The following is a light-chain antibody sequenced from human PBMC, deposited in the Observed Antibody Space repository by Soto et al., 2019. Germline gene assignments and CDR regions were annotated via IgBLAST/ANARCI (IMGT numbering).Light chain of an antibody. CDR1: QSIGNN. Sequence: EIVLTQSPSTLSSSPGERATLSCRASQSIGNNLAWYQQKPGQAPRLLIYGASTRATGIPARFSGSGSGTKFTLTISSLQSEDFAVYNCQHYYNWPINFGQGTRLEIK. CDR2: GAS. J-gene: IGKJ5*01. V-gene: IGKV3D-15*01. CDR3: QHYYNWPIN.